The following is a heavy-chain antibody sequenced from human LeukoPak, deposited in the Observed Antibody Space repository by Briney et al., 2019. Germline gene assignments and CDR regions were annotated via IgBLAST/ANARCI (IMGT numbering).Heavy chain of an antibody. CDR2: IYYSGST. Sequence: PSETLSLTCTVSGGSISSYYWSWIRQPPGKGLEWIGYIYYSGSTNYNPSLKSRVTISVDTSKNQFSLKLSSVTAADTAVYYCAREKDRGWGDTVDAFDIWGQGTMVTVSS. D-gene: IGHD3-16*02. V-gene: IGHV4-59*01. J-gene: IGHJ3*02. CDR1: GGSISSYY. CDR3: AREKDRGWGDTVDAFDI.